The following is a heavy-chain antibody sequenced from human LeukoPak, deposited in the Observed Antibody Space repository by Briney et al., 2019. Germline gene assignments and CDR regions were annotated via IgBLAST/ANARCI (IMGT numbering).Heavy chain of an antibody. V-gene: IGHV3-23*01. D-gene: IGHD5-18*01. CDR3: ARDKWVT. CDR2: VSGSADST. J-gene: IGHJ4*02. Sequence: GGSLRPSCAASGFAFNSYAMTWVRQAPGKGLEWVSAVSGSADSTYYADSVKGRFTISRDNSNNTLYLQMNSLRAEDTAVYYCARDKWVTWGQGTLVTVSS. CDR1: GFAFNSYA.